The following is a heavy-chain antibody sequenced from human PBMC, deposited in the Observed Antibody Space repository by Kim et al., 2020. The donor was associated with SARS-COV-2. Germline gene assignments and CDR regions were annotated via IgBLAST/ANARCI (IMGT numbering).Heavy chain of an antibody. CDR1: GFTFGAYE. CDR2: ITGNGAGR. J-gene: IGHJ4*02. CDR3: TRDNPAVADFDS. D-gene: IGHD2-15*01. Sequence: GGSLRLSCATSGFTFGAYEMNWVRQAPGKGLEWVAYITGNGAGRELAAFVEGRFSIFRDNAQNSLFLQMNSLRAEDTAVYYCTRDNPAVADFDSWGQGTL. V-gene: IGHV3-48*03.